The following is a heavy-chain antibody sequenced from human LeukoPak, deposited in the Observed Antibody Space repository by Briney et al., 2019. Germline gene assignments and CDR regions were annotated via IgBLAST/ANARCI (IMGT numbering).Heavy chain of an antibody. Sequence: VASVKVSCKASGYTFTSYYMHWVRQAPGQGLEWMGIINPSGGSTSYAQKFQGRVTMTRDMSTSTVYMELSSLRSEDTAVYYCASQNSYYDSSGYYTYYMDVRGKGTTVTVSS. CDR2: INPSGGST. D-gene: IGHD3-22*01. V-gene: IGHV1-46*01. CDR3: ASQNSYYDSSGYYTYYMDV. J-gene: IGHJ6*03. CDR1: GYTFTSYY.